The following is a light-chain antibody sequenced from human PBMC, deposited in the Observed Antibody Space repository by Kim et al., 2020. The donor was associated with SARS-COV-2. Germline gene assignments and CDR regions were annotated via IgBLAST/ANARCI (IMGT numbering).Light chain of an antibody. CDR2: GAS. V-gene: IGKV3-20*01. CDR3: QQYGSSLYT. Sequence: APSSCPSRRRSSSCLAWYQQKPGHAPELLISGASSRHSGIPSRFSGSGSGTDFTLTISSLQPDDFAVYYCQQYGSSLYTFGQGTKLEI. J-gene: IGKJ2*01. CDR1: RRRSSSC.